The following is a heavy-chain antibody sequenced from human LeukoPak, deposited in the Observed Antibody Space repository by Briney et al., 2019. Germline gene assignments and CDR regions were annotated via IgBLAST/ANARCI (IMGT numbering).Heavy chain of an antibody. V-gene: IGHV1-18*01. Sequence: ASVKVSCKASGDTFTSYGISWVRQTPGQGLEWMGWISAYNGNTNYAQKLQGRVTMTTDTSTSTAYMELRSLRSDDTAVYYCAREGLELRGYYYYYYMDVWGKGTTVTVSS. J-gene: IGHJ6*03. CDR1: GDTFTSYG. CDR3: AREGLELRGYYYYYYMDV. D-gene: IGHD1-7*01. CDR2: ISAYNGNT.